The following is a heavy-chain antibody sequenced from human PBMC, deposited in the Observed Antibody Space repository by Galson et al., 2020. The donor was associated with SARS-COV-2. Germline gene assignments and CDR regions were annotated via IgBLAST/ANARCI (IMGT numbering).Heavy chain of an antibody. CDR2: IYTSDSDV. CDR3: ARHPPGYYDSSGGTFDI. V-gene: IGHV5-51*01. J-gene: IGHJ3*02. D-gene: IGHD3-22*01. Sequence: TNSGGSMRLSCQGSGYTFATYWIGWVRQMPGKGLEWMGIIYTSDSDVRYSPSFQGQVTISVDKSIKTASLQWSSLKASDTAIYYCARHPPGYYDSSGGTFDIWGQGTMVTVSS. CDR1: GYTFATYW.